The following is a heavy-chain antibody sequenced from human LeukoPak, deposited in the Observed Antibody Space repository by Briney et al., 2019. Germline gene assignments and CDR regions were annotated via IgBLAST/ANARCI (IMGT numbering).Heavy chain of an antibody. Sequence: SETLSLTCAVSGGSISSSNWWSWVRQPPGKGLEWIGEIYHSGSTNYNPSLKSRVTISVDKSKNQFSLKLSSVTAADTAVYYCAIYGTGSTTNNWFDPWGQGTLVTVSS. CDR3: AIYGTGSTTNNWFDP. CDR2: IYHSGST. D-gene: IGHD1-1*01. J-gene: IGHJ5*02. V-gene: IGHV4-4*02. CDR1: GGSISSSNW.